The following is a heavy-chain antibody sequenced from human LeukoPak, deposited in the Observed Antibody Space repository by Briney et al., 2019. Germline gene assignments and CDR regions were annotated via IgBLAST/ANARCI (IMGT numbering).Heavy chain of an antibody. Sequence: GASVKVSCKASGYTFTSYDINWVRQAPGQGLEWMGWMNPNSGNTGYSQKFQGKVTMTRNTSISTAYMELSSLRSEDTAVYYCARAEYYYGSGSKRHKGGWFDPWGQGTLVTVSS. V-gene: IGHV1-8*01. J-gene: IGHJ5*02. CDR1: GYTFTSYD. CDR2: MNPNSGNT. D-gene: IGHD3-10*01. CDR3: ARAEYYYGSGSKRHKGGWFDP.